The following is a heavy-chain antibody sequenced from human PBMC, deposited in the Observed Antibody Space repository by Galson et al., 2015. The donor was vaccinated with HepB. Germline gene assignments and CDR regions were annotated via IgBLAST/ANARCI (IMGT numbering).Heavy chain of an antibody. V-gene: IGHV1-46*03. D-gene: IGHD3-3*01. CDR3: AGESGSSSRYFVY. Sequence: SVKVSCKASGYSFSSYYIHWVRQVPGQGLEWMGIINPTGGSTTYTQKFQGRVTMTRDRSAGTVYMELSSLRSEDTAVYYCAGESGSSSRYFVYWGQGTLVTVSS. CDR1: GYSFSSYY. CDR2: INPTGGST. J-gene: IGHJ4*02.